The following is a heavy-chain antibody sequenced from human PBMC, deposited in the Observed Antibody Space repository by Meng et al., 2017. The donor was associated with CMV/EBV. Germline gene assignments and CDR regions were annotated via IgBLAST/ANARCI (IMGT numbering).Heavy chain of an antibody. CDR1: GGSFSGYY. CDR2: INHSGST. Sequence: QLQQGAAGWWKPSGPLSRTCAVYGGSFSGYYWGWIRQPPGKGLEWIGEINHSGSTNYNPSLKSRVTISVDTSKNQFSLKLSSVTAADTAVYYCARGGNWFDPWGQGTLVTVSS. V-gene: IGHV4-34*01. J-gene: IGHJ5*02. CDR3: ARGGNWFDP.